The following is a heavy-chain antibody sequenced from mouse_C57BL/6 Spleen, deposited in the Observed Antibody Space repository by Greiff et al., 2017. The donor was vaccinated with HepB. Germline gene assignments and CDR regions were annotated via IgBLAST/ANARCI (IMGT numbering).Heavy chain of an antibody. J-gene: IGHJ4*01. D-gene: IGHD2-5*01. Sequence: VKLQQSGAELVKPGASVKISCKASGYAFSSYWMNWVKQRPGQGLEWIGQIYPGDGDTNYNGKFKGKATLTADKSSSTAYMQLSSLTSEDSAVYFCARRDYSNLYAMDYWGQGTSVTVSS. CDR1: GYAFSSYW. CDR3: ARRDYSNLYAMDY. CDR2: IYPGDGDT. V-gene: IGHV1-80*01.